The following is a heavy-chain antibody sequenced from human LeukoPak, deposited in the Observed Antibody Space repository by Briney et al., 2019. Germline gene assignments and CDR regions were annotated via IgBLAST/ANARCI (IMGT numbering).Heavy chain of an antibody. D-gene: IGHD3-22*01. V-gene: IGHV4-61*02. CDR2: IYTSGST. Sequence: PSETLSLTCTVSGGSISSGSYYWSWIRQPAGKGLEWIGRIYTSGSTNYNPSLKSRVTISVDTSTNQFSLKLSSVPAADTAVYYCARLETPYYYDTADAFDIWGQGTMVTVSS. CDR3: ARLETPYYYDTADAFDI. CDR1: GGSISSGSYY. J-gene: IGHJ3*02.